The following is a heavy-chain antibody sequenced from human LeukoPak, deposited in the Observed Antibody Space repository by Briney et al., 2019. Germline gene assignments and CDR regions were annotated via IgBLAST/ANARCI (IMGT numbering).Heavy chain of an antibody. J-gene: IGHJ5*02. V-gene: IGHV1-8*03. CDR1: GYTFSSYD. D-gene: IGHD3-10*01. Sequence: ALVKVSCKASGYTFSSYDINWVRQAPGQGFEWLGGINPKSGNRGYGQNFQGRVTITRDTSISTVYMELSSLTSEDTALYYCARGLKGNYYSGSGTYRWFDPWGQGTLGTVSS. CDR2: INPKSGNR. CDR3: ARGLKGNYYSGSGTYRWFDP.